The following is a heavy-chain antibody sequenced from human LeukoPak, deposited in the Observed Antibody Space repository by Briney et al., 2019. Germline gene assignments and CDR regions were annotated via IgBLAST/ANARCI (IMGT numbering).Heavy chain of an antibody. J-gene: IGHJ5*02. Sequence: GGSLRLSCAASGFTFSSYGMHWVRQAPGKGLEWVAVIWYDGSNKYCADSVKGRFTISRDNSKNTLYLQMNSLRAEDTAVYYCAKDGKDIVATFWFDPWGQGTLVTVSS. D-gene: IGHD5-12*01. CDR2: IWYDGSNK. V-gene: IGHV3-33*06. CDR1: GFTFSSYG. CDR3: AKDGKDIVATFWFDP.